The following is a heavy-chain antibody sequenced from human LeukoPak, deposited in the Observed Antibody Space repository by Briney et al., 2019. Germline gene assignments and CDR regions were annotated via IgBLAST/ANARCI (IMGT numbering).Heavy chain of an antibody. CDR2: ISYDGSNK. V-gene: IGHV3-30-3*01. D-gene: IGHD6-19*01. CDR3: ARGTRSGWYLVY. CDR1: GFTLSSYA. Sequence: GGSLRLSCAASGFTLSSYAMHWVRQAPGKGLEWVAVISYDGSNKYYADSVKGRFTISRDNSKNTLYLQMNSLRAEDTAVYYCARGTRSGWYLVYWGQGTLVTVSS. J-gene: IGHJ4*02.